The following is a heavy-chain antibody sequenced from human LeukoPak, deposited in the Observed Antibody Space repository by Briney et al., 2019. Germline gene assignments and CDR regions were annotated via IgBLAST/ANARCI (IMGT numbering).Heavy chain of an antibody. CDR1: GCFLSSSSYY. CDR2: LYYSGRT. CDR3: ARDIRMSYFYMDV. V-gene: IGHV4-61*05. D-gene: IGHD1-14*01. J-gene: IGHJ6*03. Sequence: KASETLSLTCTVCGCFLSSSSYYWGWIRQPPGKGLEWIGYLYYSGRTKYKPSIRSRVTISVETSKTQFSLKLSSVTAADTAVYYCARDIRMSYFYMDVWGKGTTVTVSS.